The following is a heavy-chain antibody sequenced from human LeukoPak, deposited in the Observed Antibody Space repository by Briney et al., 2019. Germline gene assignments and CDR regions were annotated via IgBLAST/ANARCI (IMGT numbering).Heavy chain of an antibody. D-gene: IGHD1-7*01. J-gene: IGHJ4*02. CDR3: ARAGTGTTNFDY. V-gene: IGHV1-46*01. CDR1: GYTFTSYY. Sequence: ASVKVSCKASGYTFTSYYMHWVRQAPGQGLEWMGIINPSGGSTSYAQKFQGRVTMTRDTSTSTVYMELSRLRSDDTAVYYCARAGTGTTNFDYWGQGTLVTVSS. CDR2: INPSGGST.